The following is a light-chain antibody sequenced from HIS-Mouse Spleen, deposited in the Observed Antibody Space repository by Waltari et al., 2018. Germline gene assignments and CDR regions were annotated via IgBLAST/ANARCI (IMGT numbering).Light chain of an antibody. CDR2: EGS. J-gene: IGLJ3*02. CDR1: SSDVGSYNL. CDR3: CSYAGSSTFGV. V-gene: IGLV2-23*03. Sequence: QSALTQPASVSGSPGQSITISCTGTSSDVGSYNLFPSYQQHPGKAPKLMIYEGSKRPSGVSNRFSGSKSGNTASLTISGLQAEDEADYYCCSYAGSSTFGVFGGGTKLTVL.